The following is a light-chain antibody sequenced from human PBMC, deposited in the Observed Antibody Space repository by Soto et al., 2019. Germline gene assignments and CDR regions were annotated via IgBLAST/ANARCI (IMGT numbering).Light chain of an antibody. J-gene: IGKJ1*01. CDR3: LQYQSNWT. CDR1: QSISRP. V-gene: IGKV1-5*03. CDR2: PAS. Sequence: DIQMTQSPSTLSASVGDRVSLTCRASQSISRPLAWYQQKPGKAPNLLIYPASNLETGVPSRFTGSGSGTECTLTISSLQPDDVATYYSLQYQSNWTFGQGTKVEVK.